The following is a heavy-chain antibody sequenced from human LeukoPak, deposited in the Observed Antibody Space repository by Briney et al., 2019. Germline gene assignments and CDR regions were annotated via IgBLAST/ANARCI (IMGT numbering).Heavy chain of an antibody. D-gene: IGHD2-2*02. Sequence: SVKVSCKASGGTFSSYTISWVRQAPGQGPEWMGRIIPILGIANYAQKFQGRVTITADKSTSTAYMELSSLRSEDTAVYYCARDNGYCSSTSCYTGVGWFDPWGQGTLVTVSS. CDR2: IIPILGIA. J-gene: IGHJ5*02. V-gene: IGHV1-69*04. CDR1: GGTFSSYT. CDR3: ARDNGYCSSTSCYTGVGWFDP.